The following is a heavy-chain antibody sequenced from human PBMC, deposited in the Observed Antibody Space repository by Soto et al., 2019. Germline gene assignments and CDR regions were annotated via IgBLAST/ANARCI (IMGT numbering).Heavy chain of an antibody. CDR2: ISYDGSNK. CDR1: GFTFSSYG. CDR3: ANTASGSYSPDY. V-gene: IGHV3-30*18. D-gene: IGHD1-26*01. J-gene: IGHJ4*02. Sequence: QVQLVESGGGVVQPGRSLRLSCAASGFTFSSYGMHWVRQAPGKGLEWVAVISYDGSNKYYADSVKGRFTISRDNSKNTLYLQMNSLRAEDTAVYYCANTASGSYSPDYWGQGTLVTVSS.